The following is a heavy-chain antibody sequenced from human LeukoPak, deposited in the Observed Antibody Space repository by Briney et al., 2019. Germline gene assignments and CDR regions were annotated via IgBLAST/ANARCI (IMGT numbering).Heavy chain of an antibody. J-gene: IGHJ4*02. CDR1: GFTFSDCD. D-gene: IGHD6-25*01. CDR2: ISYMGDHR. CDR3: GKAFPPLRVAAAGDY. V-gene: IGHV3-21*06. Sequence: KSGGSLRLSCTASGFTFSDCDMNWFRQAPGKGLQWVSSISYMGDHRYYADSAKGRFTISRDNAKNSLYLQMDNLRADGTAVYYCGKAFPPLRVAAAGDYWGQGTLVTVSS.